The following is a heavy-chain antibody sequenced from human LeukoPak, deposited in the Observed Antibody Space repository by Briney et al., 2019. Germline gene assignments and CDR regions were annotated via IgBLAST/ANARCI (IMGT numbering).Heavy chain of an antibody. J-gene: IGHJ3*01. V-gene: IGHV3-23*01. CDR1: GITLSNYG. CDR3: GRDPNGDYVGAFEF. CDR2: ISDSGGST. D-gene: IGHD4-17*01. Sequence: GGSLRLSCAVSGITLSNYGMSWVRQAPGKGLEWVAGISDSGGSTNYADSVKGRFTISRDNPKNTLYLQMNRLGVGDTAVYYCGRDPNGDYVGAFEFWGPGTLVTVSS.